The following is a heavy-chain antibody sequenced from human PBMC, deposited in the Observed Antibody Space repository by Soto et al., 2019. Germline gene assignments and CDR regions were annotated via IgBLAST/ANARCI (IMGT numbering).Heavy chain of an antibody. D-gene: IGHD1-26*01. V-gene: IGHV1-69*06. CDR1: GGTFSSYA. Sequence: SVKVSCKASGGTFSSYAISWVRQAPGQGPEWMGGIIPIFGTANYAQKFRGRVTITADKSTSTAYMELSSLRSEDTAVYYCARAFGGSPRGFDYWGQGTLVTVS. CDR2: IIPIFGTA. CDR3: ARAFGGSPRGFDY. J-gene: IGHJ4*02.